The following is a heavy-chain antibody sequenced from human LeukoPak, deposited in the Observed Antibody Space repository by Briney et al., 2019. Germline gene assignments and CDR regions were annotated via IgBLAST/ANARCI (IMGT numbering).Heavy chain of an antibody. CDR2: ISSSNSSI. V-gene: IGHV3-11*04. CDR1: GFTFSDYY. J-gene: IGHJ4*02. CDR3: ARDKIVGATHFDY. Sequence: GGSLRLSCAASGFTFSDYYMSWIRQAPGKGLEWVSYISSSNSSIYYADSVRGRFTISRDNARNSLYLQMNSLRAEDTAVYYCARDKIVGATHFDYWGQGTLVTVSA. D-gene: IGHD1-26*01.